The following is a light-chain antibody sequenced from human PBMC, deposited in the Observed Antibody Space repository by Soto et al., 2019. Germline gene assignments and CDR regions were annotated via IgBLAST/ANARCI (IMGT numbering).Light chain of an antibody. V-gene: IGKV3-20*01. CDR1: QSVSSSY. J-gene: IGKJ1*01. CDR2: GAS. CDR3: QQYGSSPKT. Sequence: EIVWTQSPGTLSLSPGERATLSCRASQSVSSSYLSWYQQKPGQAPRLLIYGASSRATGIPDRFSGSGSGTDFTLTISRLEPEDFEVYYCQQYGSSPKTFGQGTKVQIK.